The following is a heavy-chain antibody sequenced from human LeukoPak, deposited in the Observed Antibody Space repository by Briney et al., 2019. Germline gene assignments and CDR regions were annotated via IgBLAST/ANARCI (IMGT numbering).Heavy chain of an antibody. D-gene: IGHD3-3*01. CDR3: ARAGYYDFWSGYSNDAFDI. V-gene: IGHV1-46*03. CDR2: INPSGGST. CDR1: GYTFTSYY. J-gene: IGHJ3*02. Sequence: GASVKVSCKASGYTFTSYYMHWVRQAPRQGLEWMGIINPSGGSTSYAQKFQGRVTMTRDTSTSTVYMELSSLRSEDTAVYYCARAGYYDFWSGYSNDAFDIWGQGTMVTVSS.